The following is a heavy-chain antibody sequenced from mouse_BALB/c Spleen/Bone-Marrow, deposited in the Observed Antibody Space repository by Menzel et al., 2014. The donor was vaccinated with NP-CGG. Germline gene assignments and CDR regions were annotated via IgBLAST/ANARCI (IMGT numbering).Heavy chain of an antibody. CDR3: ATYDYDGRFDY. J-gene: IGHJ2*01. V-gene: IGHV2-9*02. CDR2: IWAGGST. Sequence: QVQLQQSGPGLVAPSQNLSITCTVSGFSLTNYGVHWIRQPPGKGLEWLGIIWAGGSTNYNSALMSRLSISKDNSKSQVFFKMNSLQTDDTAIYYCATYDYDGRFDYWGQGTTLTASS. CDR1: GFSLTNYG. D-gene: IGHD2-4*01.